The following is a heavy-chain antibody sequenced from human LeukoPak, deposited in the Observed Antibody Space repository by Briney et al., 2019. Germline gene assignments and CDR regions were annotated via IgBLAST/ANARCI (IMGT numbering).Heavy chain of an antibody. CDR3: ARSRFRVTRGYYYYGMDV. D-gene: IGHD2-21*02. V-gene: IGHV1-8*01. Sequence: GASVKVSCKASGYTFTSYDINWVRQATGQGLEWMGWMNPNSGNTGYAQKFQGRVTMTRNTSISTAYMELSSLRSEDTAVYYCARSRFRVTRGYYYYGMDVWGQGTTVTVSS. CDR2: MNPNSGNT. CDR1: GYTFTSYD. J-gene: IGHJ6*02.